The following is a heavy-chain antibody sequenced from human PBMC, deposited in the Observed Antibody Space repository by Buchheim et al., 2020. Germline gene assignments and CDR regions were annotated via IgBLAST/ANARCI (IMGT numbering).Heavy chain of an antibody. CDR3: AKDHTVTTTYFDY. J-gene: IGHJ4*02. CDR1: GFTFSSYG. Sequence: QVQLVESGGGLVQPGRSLRLSCAASGFTFSSYGMHWVRQAPGKGLEWVAVISYDGSNKYYADSVKGRFTISRDNSKNTLYLKMNSLRAEDTAVYYCAKDHTVTTTYFDYWGQGTL. V-gene: IGHV3-30*18. CDR2: ISYDGSNK. D-gene: IGHD4-17*01.